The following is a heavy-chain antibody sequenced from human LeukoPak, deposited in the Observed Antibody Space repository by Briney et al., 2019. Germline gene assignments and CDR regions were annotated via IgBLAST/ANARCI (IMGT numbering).Heavy chain of an antibody. D-gene: IGHD3-22*01. Sequence: SVKVSCKASGGTFSSYAISWVRQAPGQGLEWMGGTIPIFGTANYAQKFQGRVTITADESTSTAYMELSSLRSEDTAVYYCARAYYYDSSGYYYYGMDVWGQGTTVTVSS. V-gene: IGHV1-69*13. J-gene: IGHJ6*02. CDR1: GGTFSSYA. CDR3: ARAYYYDSSGYYYYGMDV. CDR2: TIPIFGTA.